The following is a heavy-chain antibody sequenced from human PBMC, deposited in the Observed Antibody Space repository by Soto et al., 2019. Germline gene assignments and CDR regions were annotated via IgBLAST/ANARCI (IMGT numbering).Heavy chain of an antibody. V-gene: IGHV1-8*01. CDR1: GYTFTFHD. D-gene: IGHD6-13*01. CDR3: ARVNSFFFFTSRRWHTSCSLGLGIPAETLFSSRHV. Sequence: VLVKAACNPFGYTFTFHDSNCALKENGKGLEWMGWMNPNSGNTGYAQKFQGRVTMTRNTSISTAYMELSSLRSEDTAVYYCARVNSFFFFTSRRWHTSCSLGLGIPAETLFSSRHV. J-gene: IGHJ3*01. CDR2: MNPNSGNT.